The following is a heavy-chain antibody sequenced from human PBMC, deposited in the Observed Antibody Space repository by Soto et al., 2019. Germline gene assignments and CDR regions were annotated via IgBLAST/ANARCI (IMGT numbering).Heavy chain of an antibody. Sequence: QVQLQESRPGLVKPSRTLSLTCAVSGGSISSSNWWSGGRQPPGKGLEWIGEIYHSGSTYYNPSLKSRVTISVDKSKNQFSLKLSSVTAADTAVYYCARVVGGYYYGMDVWGQGTTVTVSS. CDR3: ARVVGGYYYGMDV. J-gene: IGHJ6*02. D-gene: IGHD2-2*01. CDR1: GGSISSSNW. CDR2: IYHSGST. V-gene: IGHV4-4*02.